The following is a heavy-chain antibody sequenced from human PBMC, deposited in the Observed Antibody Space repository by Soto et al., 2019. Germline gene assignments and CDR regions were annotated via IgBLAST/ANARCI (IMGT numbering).Heavy chain of an antibody. CDR3: ARGTVATNIFYSCGMDV. CDR2: IIPILGIA. J-gene: IGHJ6*02. D-gene: IGHD5-12*01. CDR1: GGTFSSYT. Sequence: QVQLVQSGAEVKKPGSSVKVSCKASGGTFSSYTISWVRQAPGQGLEWMGRIIPILGIANYAQKFQGRVTITADNSTSTAYMELSSLRSEDTAVYYCARGTVATNIFYSCGMDVWGQGTTVTVSS. V-gene: IGHV1-69*02.